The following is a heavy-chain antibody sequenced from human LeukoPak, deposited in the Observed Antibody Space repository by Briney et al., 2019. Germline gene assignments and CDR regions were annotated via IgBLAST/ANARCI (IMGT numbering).Heavy chain of an antibody. V-gene: IGHV6-1*01. CDR1: GDSVSSKSVA. J-gene: IGHJ3*02. CDR3: ASIQFSAFDI. CDR2: TYYRSN. D-gene: IGHD2-21*01. Sequence: SQTLSLTCAISGDSVSSKSVAWNWIRQSPSRGLEWLGRTYYRSNDYAVSVKSRITIDPDTSKYQFSLQLNSVTPENTAVYYCASIQFSAFDIWGQGTMVIVSS.